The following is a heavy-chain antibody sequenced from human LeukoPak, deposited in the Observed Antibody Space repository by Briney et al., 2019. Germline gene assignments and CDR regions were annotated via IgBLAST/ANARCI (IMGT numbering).Heavy chain of an antibody. J-gene: IGHJ4*02. Sequence: GGSLRLSCAASGFTFSDYWMNWVRQAPGKGLEWVANIKQDSSEEYYVDPVKGRFTISRDNAKNSLFLQMNSLRAEDTAVYYCARSLGFDYWGQGTLVTVSS. D-gene: IGHD6-13*01. CDR3: ARSLGFDY. V-gene: IGHV3-7*01. CDR1: GFTFSDYW. CDR2: IKQDSSEE.